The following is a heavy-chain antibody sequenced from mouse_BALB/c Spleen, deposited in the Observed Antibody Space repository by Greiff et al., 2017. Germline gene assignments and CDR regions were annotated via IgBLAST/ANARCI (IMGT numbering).Heavy chain of an antibody. CDR1: GFTFSSFG. D-gene: IGHD2-10*02. CDR2: ISSGSSTS. CDR3: ARDQYGNYVRMAY. V-gene: IGHV5-17*02. J-gene: IGHJ3*01. Sequence: EVQVVESGGGLVQPGGSRKLSCAASGFTFSSFGMHWVRQAPEKGLEWVAYISSGSSTSYYADTVKGRFTISRDNPKNTLFLQMTSLRSEDTAMYYCARDQYGNYVRMAYWGQGTLVTVSA.